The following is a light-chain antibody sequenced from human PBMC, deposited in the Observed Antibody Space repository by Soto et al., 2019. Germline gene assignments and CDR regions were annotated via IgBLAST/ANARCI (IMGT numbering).Light chain of an antibody. J-gene: IGLJ1*01. CDR1: SSDVGGYNY. V-gene: IGLV2-14*03. CDR3: GSYTSSNALV. Sequence: QSALTQPASVSGSPGQSITISCTGTSSDVGGYNYVSWYQQHPGKAPKLLIYEVTYRPSGVSNRFSGSKSGNTASLTISGLQAEDEADYFSGSYTSSNALVFGTGTNLTV. CDR2: EVT.